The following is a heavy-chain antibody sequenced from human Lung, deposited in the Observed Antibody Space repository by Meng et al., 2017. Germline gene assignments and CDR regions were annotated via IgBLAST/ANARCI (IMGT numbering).Heavy chain of an antibody. D-gene: IGHD6-19*01. Sequence: EVQLVESGGGLVKPGGSLRLSCAASGFTFSSYSMNWVRQAPGKGLEWVSSISSSSSYIYYADSVKGRFTISRDNAKNSLYLQMNSLRAEDTAVYYCARGGIAVAGLDLFDYWGQGTLVTVSS. CDR1: GFTFSSYS. CDR3: ARGGIAVAGLDLFDY. V-gene: IGHV3-21*02. J-gene: IGHJ4*02. CDR2: ISSSSSYI.